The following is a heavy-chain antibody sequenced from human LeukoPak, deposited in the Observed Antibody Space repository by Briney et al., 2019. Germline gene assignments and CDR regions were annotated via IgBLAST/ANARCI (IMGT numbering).Heavy chain of an antibody. Sequence: GGSLRLSCAASKFTFSDYYMAWIRQAPGRGLEWISYMGDSGTTIYYTDSVKGRFTISMDNAKKSLYLQMNSLRADDTAVYYCATQYCTTTSCYAELWGQGTLVTVSS. D-gene: IGHD2-2*01. CDR3: ATQYCTTTSCYAEL. CDR1: KFTFSDYY. CDR2: MGDSGTTI. V-gene: IGHV3-11*01. J-gene: IGHJ4*02.